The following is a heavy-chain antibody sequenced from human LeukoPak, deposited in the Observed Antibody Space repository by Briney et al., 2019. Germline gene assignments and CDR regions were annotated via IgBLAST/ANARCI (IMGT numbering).Heavy chain of an antibody. J-gene: IGHJ3*02. CDR3: ATRGDSSDTSGNSYDALDI. Sequence: SEALSLTCAVPGGSFSAVLWRGIRERPGKGLGRVGDVGDSGSADYTPYLKSRVTVSADPSKTQFSLKLTSVTAADTAVYYCATRGDSSDTSGNSYDALDIWGQGTMVTVSS. D-gene: IGHD3-22*01. CDR1: GGSFSAVL. V-gene: IGHV4-34*01. CDR2: VGDSGSA.